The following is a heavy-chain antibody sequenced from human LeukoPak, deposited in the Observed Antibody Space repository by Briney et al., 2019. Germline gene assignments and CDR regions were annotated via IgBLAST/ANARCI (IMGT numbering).Heavy chain of an antibody. Sequence: SQTLSLTCTVSGVSISSGDYYWSWLRQPPGKGLEWIGYTYYSGSTYYNPSLKSRLTISVDTSKNQFSLKLSSVTAADTAVYYCARSVLLWFGDSLLFDYWGQGTLVTVSS. CDR2: TYYSGST. J-gene: IGHJ4*02. CDR3: ARSVLLWFGDSLLFDY. D-gene: IGHD3-10*01. CDR1: GVSISSGDYY. V-gene: IGHV4-30-4*01.